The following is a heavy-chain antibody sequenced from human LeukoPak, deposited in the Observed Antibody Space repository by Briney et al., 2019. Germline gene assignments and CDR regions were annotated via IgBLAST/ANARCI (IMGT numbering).Heavy chain of an antibody. CDR2: ITPNSDGT. CDR1: GYTFTDYY. D-gene: IGHD3-3*01. Sequence: ASVKVSCKASGYTFTDYYMHWVRQAPGQGLEWMGWITPNSDGTNYSQKFQGRVTMTRDTSITTAYMELSRLRSDDTAVYYCARDQDFWSGYYRRDAFDIWGQGTMVTVSS. J-gene: IGHJ3*02. V-gene: IGHV1-2*02. CDR3: ARDQDFWSGYYRRDAFDI.